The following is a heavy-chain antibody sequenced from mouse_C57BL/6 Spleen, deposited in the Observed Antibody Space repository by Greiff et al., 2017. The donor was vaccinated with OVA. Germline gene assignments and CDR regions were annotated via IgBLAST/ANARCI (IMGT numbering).Heavy chain of an antibody. Sequence: VQLQESGAELVKPGASVKMSCKASGYAFTTYSIEWMKQNPGKGLEWIGHFYPCNGDTKYNDKFKGKATLTVEKSSSTVYLELSRLTSDDSAVYYCASYYYSSGDPWFAYWGQGTLVTVSA. CDR1: GYAFTTYS. J-gene: IGHJ3*01. CDR2: FYPCNGDT. V-gene: IGHV1-47*01. D-gene: IGHD2-5*01. CDR3: ASYYYSSGDPWFAY.